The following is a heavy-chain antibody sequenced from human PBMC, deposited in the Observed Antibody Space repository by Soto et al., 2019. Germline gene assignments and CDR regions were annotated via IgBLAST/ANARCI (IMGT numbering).Heavy chain of an antibody. CDR1: GYTFTSYG. CDR3: ASSLVVLDGDYPDYYYYYYMDV. CDR2: ISAYNGNT. D-gene: IGHD4-17*01. Sequence: GASVKVSCKASGYTFTSYGISWVRQAPGQGLEWMGWISAYNGNTNYAQKLQGRVTMTTDTSTSTAYMELRSLRSDDTAVYYCASSLVVLDGDYPDYYYYYYMDVWGKGTTVTVSS. J-gene: IGHJ6*03. V-gene: IGHV1-18*01.